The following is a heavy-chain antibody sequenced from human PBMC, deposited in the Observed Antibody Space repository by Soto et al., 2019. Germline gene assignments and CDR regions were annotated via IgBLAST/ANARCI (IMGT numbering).Heavy chain of an antibody. Sequence: QVTLKESGPVLVKPTETLTLTCTVSGFSLSNARMGVSWIRQPPGKALEWLAHIFSNDEKSYSTSLKSRLTNSKDTSNSQLVLTITNMDPVDTATYYCALTLGGYNSTGKKYYYGMDVWGKGTTVTVSS. V-gene: IGHV2-26*01. CDR1: GFSLSNARMG. CDR2: IFSNDEK. D-gene: IGHD6-13*01. J-gene: IGHJ6*04. CDR3: ALTLGGYNSTGKKYYYGMDV.